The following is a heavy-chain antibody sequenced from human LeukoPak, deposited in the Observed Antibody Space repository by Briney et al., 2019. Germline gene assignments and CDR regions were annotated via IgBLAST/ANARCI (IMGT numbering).Heavy chain of an antibody. J-gene: IGHJ3*02. D-gene: IGHD6-13*01. Sequence: GASVKVSCKGSGYTFTGYYMHWVRQAPGQGLEWMGWINPNSGGTNYAQKFQGRVTMTRDTSISTAYMELSRLRSDDTAVYYCAREDRSSSRAFDIWGQGTMVTVSS. CDR2: INPNSGGT. CDR3: AREDRSSSRAFDI. V-gene: IGHV1-2*02. CDR1: GYTFTGYY.